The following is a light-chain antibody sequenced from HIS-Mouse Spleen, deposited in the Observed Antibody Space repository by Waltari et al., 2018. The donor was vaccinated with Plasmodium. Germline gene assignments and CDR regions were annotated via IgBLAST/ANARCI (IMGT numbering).Light chain of an antibody. V-gene: IGKV1-33*01. CDR3: QQYDNPSFT. Sequence: DIQMTQSPSSLSASVGDRVTITCQASQDISNYLNWYQQKPGKAPKLLIYDASNLETGVPSRFSGSGSGTDFTFTISSLQPEDIATYYCQQYDNPSFTFGQGTKVEIK. CDR2: DAS. CDR1: QDISNY. J-gene: IGKJ1*01.